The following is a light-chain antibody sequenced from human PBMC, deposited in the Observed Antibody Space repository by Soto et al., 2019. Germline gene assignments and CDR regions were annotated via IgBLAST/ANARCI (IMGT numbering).Light chain of an antibody. V-gene: IGKV1D-12*01. CDR2: AAS. Sequence: DIQMTQSPSSMSAAVGDTVTITCRASQDISRWLAWYQLKPGQAPKFLIYAASNLQNGDPSRFSGSGSGTDFTLTITNLQPEDFATYYCQQGNNFPVNFGQGTRRENK. J-gene: IGKJ5*01. CDR1: QDISRW. CDR3: QQGNNFPVN.